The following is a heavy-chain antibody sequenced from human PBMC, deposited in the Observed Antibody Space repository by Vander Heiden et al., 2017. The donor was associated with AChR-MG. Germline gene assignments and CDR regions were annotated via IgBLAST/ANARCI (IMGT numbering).Heavy chain of an antibody. Sequence: QVQLVEPGGGVVKPGRSLRLSCAASGFTCSSYGMHWVHQGPGKGREWVAVISYDGSKKYYADSVKGRFTISRDNSKNTLYLQINRMRAEDTAVCYCASRGQQQLIDYWGEGPLVAVSS. CDR3: ASRGQQQLIDY. V-gene: IGHV3-30-3*01. CDR2: ISYDGSKK. J-gene: IGHJ4*02. CDR1: GFTCSSYG. D-gene: IGHD6-13*01.